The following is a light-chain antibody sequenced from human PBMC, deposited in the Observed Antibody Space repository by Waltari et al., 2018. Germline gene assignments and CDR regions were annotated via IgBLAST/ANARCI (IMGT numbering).Light chain of an antibody. CDR2: WAS. V-gene: IGKV4-1*01. Sequence: DIVMTQSPDSLAVSLGERATINCKASQSVLYSSNNNNHLAWYKQKPGQPPKLLIYWASIRESVVPERFSVSGSGTDFTLTISGLPPEEVAVYYCQQYYSTPLTFGGGTKVE. CDR1: QSVLYSSNNNNH. J-gene: IGKJ4*01. CDR3: QQYYSTPLT.